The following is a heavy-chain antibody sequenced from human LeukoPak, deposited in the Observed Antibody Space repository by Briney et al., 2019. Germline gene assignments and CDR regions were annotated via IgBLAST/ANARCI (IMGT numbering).Heavy chain of an antibody. CDR3: ARDMKGNLDY. V-gene: IGHV3-7*01. CDR1: GFTFSNAW. CDR2: INQDGSTK. D-gene: IGHD3-16*01. Sequence: GGSLRLSCAASGFTFSNAWMAWVRQAPGKRLEWVANINQDGSTKQYVDSVRGRFTISRDNAKNSLYLEMNSLRAEDTGLYHCARDMKGNLDYWGQGNLVTVSS. J-gene: IGHJ4*02.